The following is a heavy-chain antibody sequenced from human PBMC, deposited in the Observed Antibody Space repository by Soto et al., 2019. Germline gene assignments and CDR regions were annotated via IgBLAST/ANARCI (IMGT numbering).Heavy chain of an antibody. CDR3: AKDMTTMSSTLYYYYGMDV. J-gene: IGHJ6*02. V-gene: IGHV3-30*18. CDR1: GFTFSYYG. CDR2: ISSDGKNE. Sequence: GGTLRLSCAASGFTFSYYGMHWVRQAPGKGLEWVAGISSDGKNEYYADSVKGRFTISRDNSKNMLYLQMNSLRAEDTVIYYCAKDMTTMSSTLYYYYGMDVWGQGTTVTVSS. D-gene: IGHD4-17*01.